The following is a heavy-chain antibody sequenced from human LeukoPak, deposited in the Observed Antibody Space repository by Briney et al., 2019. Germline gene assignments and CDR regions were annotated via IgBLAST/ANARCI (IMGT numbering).Heavy chain of an antibody. CDR1: GFTVSSNY. J-gene: IGHJ6*02. CDR3: TRHSDPYCSRANCYVDNFYGLDV. V-gene: IGHV3-66*04. CDR2: IYSGGST. Sequence: HPGGSLRLSCAASGFTVSSNYMSWVRQAPGKGLEWVSVIYSGGSTYYADSVKGRFTISRDNSKNTLYLQMNSLRAEDTAVYYCTRHSDPYCSRANCYVDNFYGLDVWGQGTRVTVSS. D-gene: IGHD2-2*01.